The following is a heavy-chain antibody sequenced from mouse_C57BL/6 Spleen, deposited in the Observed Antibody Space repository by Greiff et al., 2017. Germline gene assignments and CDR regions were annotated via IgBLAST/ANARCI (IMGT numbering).Heavy chain of an antibody. CDR2: INYDGSST. D-gene: IGHD2-4*01. Sequence: DVQLVESEGGLVQPGSSMKLSCTASGFTFSDYYMAWVRQVPEKGLEWVANINYDGSSTYYLDSLKSRFIISRDNEKNILYLQMSSLKSEDTATYYCARYEYDIPWYFDVWGTGTTVTVSS. CDR3: ARYEYDIPWYFDV. J-gene: IGHJ1*03. V-gene: IGHV5-16*01. CDR1: GFTFSDYY.